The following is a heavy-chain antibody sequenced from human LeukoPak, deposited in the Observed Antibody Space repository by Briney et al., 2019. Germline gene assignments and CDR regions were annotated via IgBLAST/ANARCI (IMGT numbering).Heavy chain of an antibody. CDR3: ARVGSSSWYGDNWFDP. CDR1: GGSISSYY. J-gene: IGHJ5*02. CDR2: IYYSGST. D-gene: IGHD6-13*01. Sequence: PSETLSLTCTVSGGSISSYYWSWIRQPPGKGLEWIGYIYYSGSTNYNPSLKSRVTISVDTSKNQFSLKLSSVTAADTAVYYCARVGSSSWYGDNWFDPWGQGTLVTVS. V-gene: IGHV4-59*01.